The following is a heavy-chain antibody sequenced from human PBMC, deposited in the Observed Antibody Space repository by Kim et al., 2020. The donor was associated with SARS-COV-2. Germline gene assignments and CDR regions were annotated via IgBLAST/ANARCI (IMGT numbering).Heavy chain of an antibody. CDR3: ARQGGNSGY. D-gene: IGHD2-21*02. CDR2: GST. V-gene: IGHV4-39*01. J-gene: IGHJ4*02. Sequence: GSTIYNPSLKSRVTLSVDTSKNQFSLKLSSVTAADTAVYYCARQGGNSGYWGQGTLVTVSS.